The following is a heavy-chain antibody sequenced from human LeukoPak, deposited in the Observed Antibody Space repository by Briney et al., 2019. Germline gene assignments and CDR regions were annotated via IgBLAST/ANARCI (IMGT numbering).Heavy chain of an antibody. CDR1: GFTFSSYS. J-gene: IGHJ4*02. V-gene: IGHV3-21*01. CDR2: ITSSSSYI. CDR3: ARDSDVGY. Sequence: GKSLKISCAASGFTFSSYSMNWVRQAPGKGLEWVSSITSSSSYIYYADSVKGRFTISRDNAKNSLYLQMNSLRAEDTAVYYCARDSDVGYWGQGTLVTVSS.